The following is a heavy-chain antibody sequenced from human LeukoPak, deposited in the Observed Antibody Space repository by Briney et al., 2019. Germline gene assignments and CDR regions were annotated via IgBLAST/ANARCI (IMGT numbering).Heavy chain of an antibody. V-gene: IGHV3-30*02. J-gene: IGHJ3*02. CDR2: IRYFGINK. Sequence: PGGSLRLSCAASGFPFSTYRMPWVPQAPGKGLECVSFIRYFGINKYYADSVKRRFTIPRDNYKHTLYLQMNSLRPEDTALYYSAKEGDYYGSGSHRDAFDRWGQGTMVTVSS. D-gene: IGHD3-10*01. CDR3: AKEGDYYGSGSHRDAFDR. CDR1: GFPFSTYR.